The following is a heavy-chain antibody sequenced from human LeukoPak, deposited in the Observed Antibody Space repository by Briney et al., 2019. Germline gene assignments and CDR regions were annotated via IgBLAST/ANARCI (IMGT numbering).Heavy chain of an antibody. J-gene: IGHJ4*02. Sequence: GGSLRLSCAASGFTFSSYVMNWVRQAPGKGLEWVSVISGGGGSTYYADSVKGRFTISRDNSKNTLYLQMNSLRAEDTAVYFCAKDDLDCSGGGCYWLRVDTAMVQWGQGTLVTVSS. V-gene: IGHV3-23*01. CDR1: GFTFSSYV. CDR2: ISGGGGST. D-gene: IGHD2-15*01. CDR3: AKDDLDCSGGGCYWLRVDTAMVQ.